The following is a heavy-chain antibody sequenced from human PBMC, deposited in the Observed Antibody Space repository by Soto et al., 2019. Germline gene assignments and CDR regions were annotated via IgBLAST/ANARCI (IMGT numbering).Heavy chain of an antibody. CDR1: GFTFSSYA. Sequence: GGSLRLSCAASGFTFSSYAMSWVRQAPGKGLEWVSAISGSGGSTYYADSVKGRFTISRDNSKNTLYLQMNSLRAEDTAVYYCAKANVKDIVVVVAATPSSDYWGQGTLVTVSS. CDR2: ISGSGGST. D-gene: IGHD2-15*01. CDR3: AKANVKDIVVVVAATPSSDY. J-gene: IGHJ4*02. V-gene: IGHV3-23*01.